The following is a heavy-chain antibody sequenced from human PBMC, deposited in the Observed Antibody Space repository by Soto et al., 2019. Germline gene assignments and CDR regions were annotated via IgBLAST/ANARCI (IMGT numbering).Heavy chain of an antibody. V-gene: IGHV4-34*01. CDR1: GGSFSGYY. CDR2: INHSGST. J-gene: IGHJ5*02. D-gene: IGHD3-10*02. CDR3: ERGRRIVRGVIFNWFDP. Sequence: PSETLSLTCAVYGGSFSGYYWSWIRQPPGKGLEWIGEINHSGSTNYNPSLKSRVTISVDTSKNQFSLKLSSVTAADTAVYYCERGRRIVRGVIFNWFDPWGQGTLVTVSS.